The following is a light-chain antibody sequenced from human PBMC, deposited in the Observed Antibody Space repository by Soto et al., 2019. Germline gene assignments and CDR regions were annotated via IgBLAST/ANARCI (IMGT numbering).Light chain of an antibody. CDR1: SRDVGGSNY. Sequence: QSALIQPASVSGSPGQSITISCTGTSRDVGGSNYVSWYQRHPHRAPKLLIYEVSYRPSGVSSRFSGSKSGNTASLTVSGLQAEDEADYYCSSYTSSNTLEVFGVGTNVTVL. CDR3: SSYTSSNTLEV. CDR2: EVS. V-gene: IGLV2-14*01. J-gene: IGLJ1*01.